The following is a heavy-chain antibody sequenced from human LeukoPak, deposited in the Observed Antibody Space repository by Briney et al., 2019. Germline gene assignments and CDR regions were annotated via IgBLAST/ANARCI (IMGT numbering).Heavy chain of an antibody. D-gene: IGHD3-16*01. CDR2: IWSDGSNK. Sequence: GGSLRLSCAASGFTFSNYGMHWVRQAPGKGLEWVAVIWSDGSNKYYADSVKGRFTISRDNSKNTLYLQMNCLRAEDTAVYYCARDLKVRWGSLHYGMDVWGQGTTVTVSS. CDR1: GFTFSNYG. V-gene: IGHV3-33*01. J-gene: IGHJ6*02. CDR3: ARDLKVRWGSLHYGMDV.